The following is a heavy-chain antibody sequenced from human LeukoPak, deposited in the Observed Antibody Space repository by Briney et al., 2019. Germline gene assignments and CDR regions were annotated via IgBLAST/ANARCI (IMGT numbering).Heavy chain of an antibody. D-gene: IGHD6-19*01. CDR1: GFTFSSYG. CDR2: IWYDGSNK. V-gene: IGHV3-33*01. Sequence: PGGSLRLSCAASGFTFSSYGTHWVRQAPGKGLEWVAVIWYDGSNKYYADSVKGRFTISRDNSKNTLYLQMNSLRAEDTAVYYCARGRWLVQAGGSDYYYYGMDVWGQGTTVTVSS. CDR3: ARGRWLVQAGGSDYYYYGMDV. J-gene: IGHJ6*02.